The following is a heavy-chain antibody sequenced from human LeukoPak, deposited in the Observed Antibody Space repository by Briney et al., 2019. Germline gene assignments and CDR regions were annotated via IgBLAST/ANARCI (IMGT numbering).Heavy chain of an antibody. J-gene: IGHJ6*03. Sequence: GASVKASCKASGGTFSSYAISWVRQAPGQGLEWMGGIIPIFGTANYAQKFQGRVTITADKSTSTAYMELSSLRSEDTAVYYCARASTKDYYYYYYMDVWGKGTTVTVSS. V-gene: IGHV1-69*06. CDR2: IIPIFGTA. CDR1: GGTFSSYA. D-gene: IGHD5-24*01. CDR3: ARASTKDYYYYYYMDV.